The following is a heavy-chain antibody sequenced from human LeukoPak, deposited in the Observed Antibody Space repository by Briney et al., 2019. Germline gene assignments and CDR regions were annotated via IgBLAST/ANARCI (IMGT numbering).Heavy chain of an antibody. CDR1: GFXFSAXH. CDR2: XSSSSSYI. J-gene: IGHJ6*02. V-gene: IGHV3-21*01. CDR3: ARDGGVVVPAAPSYYYYGMDV. D-gene: IGHD2-2*01. Sequence: SLRLSCAASGFXFSAXHINXVXQAPGKGXGWXXSXSSSSSYIYYADSVKGRFTISRDNAKNSLYLQMNSLRAEDTAVYYCARDGGVVVPAAPSYYYYGMDVWGQGTTVTVSS.